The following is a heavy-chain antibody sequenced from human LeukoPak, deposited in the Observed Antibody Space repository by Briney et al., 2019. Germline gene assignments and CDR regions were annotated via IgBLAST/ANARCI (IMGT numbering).Heavy chain of an antibody. Sequence: GGSLRLSCAASGFTFSSYSMNWVRQAPGKGLEWVSSISSSSSYIYYADSVKGRFTISRDNSKNTLYLQMNSLRAEDTAVYYCAKSYSGYDYDAFDIWGQGTMVTVSS. D-gene: IGHD5-12*01. CDR2: ISSSSSYI. J-gene: IGHJ3*02. CDR3: AKSYSGYDYDAFDI. V-gene: IGHV3-21*04. CDR1: GFTFSSYS.